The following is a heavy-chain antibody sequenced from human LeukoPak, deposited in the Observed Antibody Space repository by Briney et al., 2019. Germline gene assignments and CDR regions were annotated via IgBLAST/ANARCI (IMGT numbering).Heavy chain of an antibody. V-gene: IGHV3-7*01. Sequence: LEWVANIKPDGINKYYVDSVKGRFTISRDNAKNSLSLEMKSLRAEDTAVYYCVRGGGSLDYWGQGTLVTVSS. CDR2: IKPDGINK. CDR3: VRGGGSLDY. J-gene: IGHJ4*02. D-gene: IGHD2-15*01.